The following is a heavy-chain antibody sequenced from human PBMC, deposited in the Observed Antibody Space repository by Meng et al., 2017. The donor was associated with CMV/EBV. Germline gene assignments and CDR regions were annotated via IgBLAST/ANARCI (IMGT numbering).Heavy chain of an antibody. CDR3: ASSTVVTDLDY. CDR1: GGSISSSTYY. V-gene: IGHV4-39*01. CDR2: IFYSGRA. Sequence: GSLRLSCTVSGGSISSSTYYWGWIRQPPGKGLEWIGSIFYSGRAFYNPSLKSRISISVDTSKNQFSLKLSSVTAADTAVYYCASSTVVTDLDYWGQGTLVTVSS. J-gene: IGHJ4*02. D-gene: IGHD4-23*01.